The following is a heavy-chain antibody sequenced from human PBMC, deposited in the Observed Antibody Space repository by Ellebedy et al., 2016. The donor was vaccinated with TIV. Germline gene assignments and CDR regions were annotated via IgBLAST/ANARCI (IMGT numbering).Heavy chain of an antibody. V-gene: IGHV3-30-3*01. CDR2: ISYDENNN. Sequence: GESLKISCAASGFTFSSYAMHWVRQAPGQGLEWVAVISYDENNNFYADSVKGRFTISRDNSKNTLYLQMNSLRAEDTAVYYCAREAPVQQLVRGYFDYWGQGTLVTVSS. CDR1: GFTFSSYA. CDR3: AREAPVQQLVRGYFDY. J-gene: IGHJ4*02. D-gene: IGHD6-13*01.